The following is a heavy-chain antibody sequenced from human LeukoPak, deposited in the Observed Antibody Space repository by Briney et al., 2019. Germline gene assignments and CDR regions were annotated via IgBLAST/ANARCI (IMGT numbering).Heavy chain of an antibody. CDR1: GGTFSSYA. CDR2: IIPIFGTA. Sequence: SVKVSCKASGGTFSSYAISWVRQAPGQGLEWMGGIIPIFGTANYAQKFQGRVTITADESTCTAYMELSSLRSEDTAVYYCARDCSSTSCYRGPFNWFDPWGQGTLVTVSS. CDR3: ARDCSSTSCYRGPFNWFDP. D-gene: IGHD2-2*01. V-gene: IGHV1-69*13. J-gene: IGHJ5*02.